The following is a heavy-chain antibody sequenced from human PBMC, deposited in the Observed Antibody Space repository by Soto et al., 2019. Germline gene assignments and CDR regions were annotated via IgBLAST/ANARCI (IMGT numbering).Heavy chain of an antibody. V-gene: IGHV5-51*01. CDR3: ARAPEAAAGKNYYYGMEV. CDR2: IYPGDSDT. Sequence: PGESLKISCKGSGYSFTSYWIGWVRQMPGKGLEWMGIIYPGDSDTRYSPSFQGQVTISADKSISTAYLQWSSLKASDTAMYYCARAPEAAAGKNYYYGMEVWGQGTTVTVS. D-gene: IGHD6-13*01. J-gene: IGHJ6*02. CDR1: GYSFTSYW.